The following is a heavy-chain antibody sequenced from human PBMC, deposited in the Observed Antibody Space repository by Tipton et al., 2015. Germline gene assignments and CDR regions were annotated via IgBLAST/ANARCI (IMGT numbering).Heavy chain of an antibody. CDR3: ARGRGGLPPSGFDT. J-gene: IGHJ3*02. Sequence: TLSLTCTVSGGSISSSLHYWGWIRQPPGKRLEWVGMIYYSGSTYYTPSLKRRLTISVGTSKNQFSLSLTSVTAADAGVYYCARGRGGLPPSGFDTRGQGTTVTVS. CDR1: GGSISSSLHY. D-gene: IGHD5-12*01. V-gene: IGHV4-39*01. CDR2: IYYSGST.